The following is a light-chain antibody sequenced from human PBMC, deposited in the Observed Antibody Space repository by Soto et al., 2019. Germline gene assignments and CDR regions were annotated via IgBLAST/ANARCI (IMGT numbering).Light chain of an antibody. CDR3: QQRNKWPPVT. Sequence: ESVLTQSPATLSLSPGERATLSCRASPSVSNSVAWYQHKPGQAPRLLIYDASNRATGVPSRSSGSGSGTDFTLTISSLAPEDFAVYYCQQRNKWPPVTFGGGTKVDIK. J-gene: IGKJ4*01. CDR1: PSVSNS. CDR2: DAS. V-gene: IGKV3-11*01.